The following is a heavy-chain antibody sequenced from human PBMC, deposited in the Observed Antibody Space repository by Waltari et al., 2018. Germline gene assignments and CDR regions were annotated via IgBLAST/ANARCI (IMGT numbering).Heavy chain of an antibody. D-gene: IGHD3-16*01. CDR3: ARRTIIGGAFDP. J-gene: IGHJ5*02. CDR1: GGSISSHY. Sequence: QVQLQESGPGLVKPSEPLSLTCTVSGGSISSHYWSWIRQPPGKGLEWIGYIYYSGSTNYNPSLKSRVTISVDTSKNQFSLKLSSVTAADTAVYYCARRTIIGGAFDPWGQGTLVTVSS. CDR2: IYYSGST. V-gene: IGHV4-59*11.